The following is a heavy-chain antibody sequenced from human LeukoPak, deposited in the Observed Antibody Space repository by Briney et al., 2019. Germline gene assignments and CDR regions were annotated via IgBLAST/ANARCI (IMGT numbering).Heavy chain of an antibody. V-gene: IGHV4-59*08. Sequence: SETLSLTCTVSGGSISSYYWSWIRQPPGKGLEWIGYIYYSESTNYNPSLKSRVTISVDTSKNQFSLKLSSVTAADTAVYYCARHVDYGDAFDIWGQGTMVTVSS. J-gene: IGHJ3*02. CDR2: IYYSEST. D-gene: IGHD4-17*01. CDR1: GGSISSYY. CDR3: ARHVDYGDAFDI.